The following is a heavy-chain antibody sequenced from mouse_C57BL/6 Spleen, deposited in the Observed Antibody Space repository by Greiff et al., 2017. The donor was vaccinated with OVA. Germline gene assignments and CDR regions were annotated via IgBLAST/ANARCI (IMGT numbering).Heavy chain of an antibody. Sequence: EVKLMESEGGLVQPGSSMKLSCTASGFTFSDYYMAWVRQVPEKGLEWVANINYDGSSTYYLDSLKSRFIISRDNAKNILYLQMSSLKSEDTATYYCAREGDGSSYGYFDDWGTGTTVTVSS. CDR2: INYDGSST. V-gene: IGHV5-16*01. CDR1: GFTFSDYY. J-gene: IGHJ1*03. CDR3: AREGDGSSYGYFDD. D-gene: IGHD1-1*01.